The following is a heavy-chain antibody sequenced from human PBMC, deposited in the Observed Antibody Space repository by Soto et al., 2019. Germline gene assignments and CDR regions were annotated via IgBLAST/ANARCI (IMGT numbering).Heavy chain of an antibody. D-gene: IGHD3-3*01. J-gene: IGHJ5*02. CDR3: ARHLTSSLWSGHYPRPNWFDP. V-gene: IGHV4-39*01. CDR2: IYDTGST. Sequence: QLQVQESGPGLVQPSETLSLTCAVSGGSIRSSRHYWGWIRQSPGKGLEWIGCIYDTGSTYYNPSLKSRVTISVDTSKNQFSLKLTSVTAADTGVYFCARHLTSSLWSGHYPRPNWFDPWGRGTLVTVSS. CDR1: GGSIRSSRHY.